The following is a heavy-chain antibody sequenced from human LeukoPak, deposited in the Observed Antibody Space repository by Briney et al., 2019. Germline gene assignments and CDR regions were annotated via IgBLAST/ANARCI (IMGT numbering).Heavy chain of an antibody. V-gene: IGHV3-48*01. Sequence: GGSLRLSCAASGFTFSSYSMNWVRQAPGKGLEWVSYISSSSTIYYADSVKGRFTISRDNAKNSLYLQMNSLRAEDTAVYYCANNYFWGQGTLVTVSS. CDR3: ANNYF. CDR1: GFTFSSYS. D-gene: IGHD5-24*01. J-gene: IGHJ4*02. CDR2: ISSSSTI.